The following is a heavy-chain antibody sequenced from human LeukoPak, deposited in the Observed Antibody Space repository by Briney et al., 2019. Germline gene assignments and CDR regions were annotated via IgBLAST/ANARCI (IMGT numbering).Heavy chain of an antibody. CDR1: GFTFSSYG. Sequence: PGGSLRLSCAASGFTFSSYGMHWVRQAPGKGLEWVAVISYDGSNKYYADSVKGRFTISRDNSKNTLYLQMNSLRAEDTAVYYCAKLSFYGDTNPPMDYWGQGTLVTVSS. CDR3: AKLSFYGDTNPPMDY. V-gene: IGHV3-30*18. D-gene: IGHD4-17*01. J-gene: IGHJ4*02. CDR2: ISYDGSNK.